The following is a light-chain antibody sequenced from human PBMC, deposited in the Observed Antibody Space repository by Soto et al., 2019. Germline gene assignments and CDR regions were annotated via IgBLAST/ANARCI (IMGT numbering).Light chain of an antibody. CDR3: ASYTSSRAPCI. V-gene: IGLV2-14*03. CDR2: EVS. Sequence: QSVLTQPASVSGSPGQTITISCTGSTSDVGVYSFVSWYRQYPGQAPKLIIYEVSNRPSGLSNRFSGSKSANTASLTIAGLQTEDEADYYCASYTSSRAPCIFGTGTKVPVX. CDR1: TSDVGVYSF. J-gene: IGLJ1*01.